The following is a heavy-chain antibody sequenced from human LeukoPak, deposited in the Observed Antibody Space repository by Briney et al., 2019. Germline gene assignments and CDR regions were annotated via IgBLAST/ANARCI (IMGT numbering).Heavy chain of an antibody. CDR2: IRYDGNDT. J-gene: IGHJ6*03. Sequence: GGSLRLSCAASEFTFNNYGIHWVRQAPGKGLEWVAFIRYDGNDTHYADSVKGRFTISRDNSKNTLYLQMNGLRAEDTAVYYSCGSLYYYYYMDVWGKGTTVTVSS. CDR1: EFTFNNYG. V-gene: IGHV3-30*02. CDR3: CGSLYYYYYMDV.